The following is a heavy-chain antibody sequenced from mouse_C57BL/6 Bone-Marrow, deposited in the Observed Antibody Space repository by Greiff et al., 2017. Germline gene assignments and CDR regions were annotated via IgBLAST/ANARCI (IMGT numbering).Heavy chain of an antibody. J-gene: IGHJ2*01. V-gene: IGHV1-26*01. CDR1: GYTFTDYY. D-gene: IGHD2-5*01. CDR3: EKGRISNYGYFDY. CDR2: INPNNGGT. Sequence: EVQLQQSGPELVKPGASVKISCKASGYTFTDYYMNWVKQSHGKSLEWIGDINPNNGGTSYNQKFKGKATLTVDKSSSTAYMELRSLTSEESAVYYCEKGRISNYGYFDYWGQGTTLTVSS.